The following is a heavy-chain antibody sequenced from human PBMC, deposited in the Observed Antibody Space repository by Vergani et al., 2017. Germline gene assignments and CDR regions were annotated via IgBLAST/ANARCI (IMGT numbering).Heavy chain of an antibody. J-gene: IGHJ4*02. CDR3: ARLSYDTTPYWQGGYDC. CDR1: GFTFSACP. CDR2: ISARYPST. V-gene: IGHV3-23*01. Sequence: EVQLLQSGGGVIQPGGSVRLSCAASGFTFSACPMTWVRQAPGKGLEWVSAISARYPSTYYADSVKGRFTISRANSKNMLYLQMNSLRAEDTAVYYCARLSYDTTPYWQGGYDCWGQGTLVSVSS. D-gene: IGHD3-22*01.